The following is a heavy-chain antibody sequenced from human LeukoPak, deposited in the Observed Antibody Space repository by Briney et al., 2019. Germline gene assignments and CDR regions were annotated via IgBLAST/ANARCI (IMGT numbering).Heavy chain of an antibody. CDR3: ARSTGGVYDILTGYYRRYWYFDL. D-gene: IGHD3-9*01. J-gene: IGHJ2*01. Sequence: ASETLSLTCTVSGDSINTKSYYWGWIRQPPGKGLEWIWYIYHSGSTYYNPSLKSRVTISVDRSKNQFSLKLSSMTAADTAVYYCARSTGGVYDILTGYYRRYWYFDLWGRGTLVTVSS. CDR2: IYHSGST. V-gene: IGHV4-30-2*01. CDR1: GDSINTKSYY.